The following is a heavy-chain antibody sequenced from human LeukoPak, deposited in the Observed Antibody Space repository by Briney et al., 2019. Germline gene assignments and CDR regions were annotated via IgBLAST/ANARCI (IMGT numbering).Heavy chain of an antibody. D-gene: IGHD2-21*02. CDR2: MSATGSDI. CDR1: GFTFDDYA. J-gene: IGHJ2*01. V-gene: IGHV3-23*01. Sequence: GGSLRLSCAASGFTFDDYAMHWVRQAPGKGLQWVSTMSATGSDIHHADSVKGRFTISRDNSKNTLYLQMNSLRAEDTAVYYCAKDLVTWASGNWYFDLWGRGTLVTVSS. CDR3: AKDLVTWASGNWYFDL.